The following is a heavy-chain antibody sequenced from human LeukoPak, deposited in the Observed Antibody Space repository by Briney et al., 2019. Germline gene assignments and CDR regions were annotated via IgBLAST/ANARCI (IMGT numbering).Heavy chain of an antibody. J-gene: IGHJ4*02. Sequence: PGGSLRLSCEASGFTFSSSWMSWVRQAPGKGLEWVAITNEHGGTVYYVDSVEGRFTISRDNGKKSLYLLMNNLRVEDTAVYYCAPSSSWPGIFDFWGQGTLVTVST. CDR3: APSSSWPGIFDF. CDR2: TNEHGGTV. D-gene: IGHD6-13*01. V-gene: IGHV3-7*01. CDR1: GFTFSSSW.